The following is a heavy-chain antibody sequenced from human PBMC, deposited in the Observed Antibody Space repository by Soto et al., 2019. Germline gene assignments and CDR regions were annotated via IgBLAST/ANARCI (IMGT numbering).Heavy chain of an antibody. J-gene: IGHJ4*02. CDR3: AKGHSSSWYGLYYFDY. CDR2: ISGSGGST. CDR1: GFTFSSYA. D-gene: IGHD6-13*01. V-gene: IGHV3-23*01. Sequence: GGSLRLSCAASGFTFSSYAMSWVRQAPGKGLEWVSAISGSGGSTYYADSVKGRFTISRDNSKNTLYLQMNSLRAEDTAVYYCAKGHSSSWYGLYYFDYRGQGTPVTLSS.